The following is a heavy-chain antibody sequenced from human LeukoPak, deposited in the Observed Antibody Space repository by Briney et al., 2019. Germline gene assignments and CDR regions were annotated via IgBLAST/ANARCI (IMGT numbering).Heavy chain of an antibody. Sequence: GSLRLSCAASGNYWMHWVRQAPGKGLVWVPHINSDGSWTSYADSVKGRFTISKDNAKNTVYLQMNNLRAEDTAVYHCVSFYETYWGRGTLVTVSS. CDR2: INSDGSWT. CDR1: GNYW. D-gene: IGHD2-2*01. J-gene: IGHJ4*02. CDR3: VSFYETY. V-gene: IGHV3-74*01.